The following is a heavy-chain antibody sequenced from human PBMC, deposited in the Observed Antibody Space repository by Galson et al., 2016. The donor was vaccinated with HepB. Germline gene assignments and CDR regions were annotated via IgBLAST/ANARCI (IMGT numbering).Heavy chain of an antibody. CDR3: ARWLEYPNVGQFDY. Sequence: SLRLSCAASGFTFSDYYMGWIRQAPGKGLEWVSYISGGGDSMYYSDSVKGRFTISRDNAKNSLFLQMNSLRVEDTAVYYCARWLEYPNVGQFDYWGQGTLVTVSS. CDR1: GFTFSDYY. D-gene: IGHD5-24*01. CDR2: ISGGGDSM. V-gene: IGHV3-11*01. J-gene: IGHJ4*02.